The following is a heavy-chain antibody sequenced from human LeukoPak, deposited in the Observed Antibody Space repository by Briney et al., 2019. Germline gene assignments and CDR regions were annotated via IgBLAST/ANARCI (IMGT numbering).Heavy chain of an antibody. Sequence: PGGSLRLSCSASGFTFSSYAMHWVRQAPGKGLEYVSAISSNGGSTYYADSVKGRFTISRDNSKNTLYLQMSSLRAEDTAVYYCVKDRGWGLWFGELYYWGQGTLVTVSS. D-gene: IGHD3-10*01. CDR1: GFTFSSYA. CDR2: ISSNGGST. CDR3: VKDRGWGLWFGELYY. J-gene: IGHJ4*02. V-gene: IGHV3-64D*06.